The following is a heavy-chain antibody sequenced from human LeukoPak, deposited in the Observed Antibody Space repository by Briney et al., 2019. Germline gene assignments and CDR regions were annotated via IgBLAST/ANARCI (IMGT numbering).Heavy chain of an antibody. J-gene: IGHJ4*02. CDR2: IWYDGGNK. Sequence: GGSLRLSCAASGFIFSSYGMHWVRQAPGKGLEWVAVIWYDGGNKYYADSVKGRFTISRDNSKNTVYLQMNSLRVEDTAVDYCARNNTGRGDYRGQGTLVTGSS. CDR1: GFIFSSYG. V-gene: IGHV3-33*01. D-gene: IGHD2-8*02. CDR3: ARNNTGRGDY.